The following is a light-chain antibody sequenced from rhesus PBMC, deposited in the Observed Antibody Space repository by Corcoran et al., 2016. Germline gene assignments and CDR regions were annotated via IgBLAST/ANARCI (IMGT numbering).Light chain of an antibody. CDR3: LLDYTAPYS. CDR1: QGSNKE. Sequence: DIQMTQSPSSLSASVGDRVTVTCRASQGSNKELSWYQQKPGKAPTVLIYAKSSLQTGVSSRCSASGSGTDYTLPISSLQPEDVATYYCLLDYTAPYSFGQGTKVEIK. J-gene: IGKJ2*01. V-gene: IGKV1-94*01. CDR2: AKS.